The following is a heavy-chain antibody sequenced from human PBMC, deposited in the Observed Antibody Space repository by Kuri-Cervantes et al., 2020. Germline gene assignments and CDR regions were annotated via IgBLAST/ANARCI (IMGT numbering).Heavy chain of an antibody. D-gene: IGHD2-15*01. V-gene: IGHV3-7*01. CDR2: IKHDGSEK. CDR1: VFTSTNSW. J-gene: IGHJ6*02. CDR3: AKDRGGYHLLYYYYGMDV. Sequence: GGSLRLSFAASVFTSTNSWMTWVRQAPGKGLEWVANIKHDGSEKYYLDSVKGRFTISRDNAKNSLYLKMNSLRAEDTAVYYCAKDRGGYHLLYYYYGMDVWGQGTTVTVSS.